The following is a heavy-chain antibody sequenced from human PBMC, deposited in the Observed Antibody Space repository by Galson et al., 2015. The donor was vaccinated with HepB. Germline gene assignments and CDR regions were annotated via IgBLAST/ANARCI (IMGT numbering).Heavy chain of an antibody. D-gene: IGHD2/OR15-2a*01. CDR2: FDPEDGEA. CDR1: GYTLTKLS. V-gene: IGHV1-24*01. J-gene: IGHJ6*03. Sequence: SCKVSGYTLTKLSMHWVRQAPGKGLEWMGGFDPEDGEAIYAQKFQGRVTMTEDTSTDTAYMELSSLRSEDTAVYYCATARGVIHPSYYFYMDVWGTGTTVTVS. CDR3: ATARGVIHPSYYFYMDV.